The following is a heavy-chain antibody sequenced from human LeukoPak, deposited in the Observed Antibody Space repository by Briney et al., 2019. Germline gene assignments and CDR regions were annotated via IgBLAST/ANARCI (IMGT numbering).Heavy chain of an antibody. J-gene: IGHJ4*02. CDR3: TRARGGPPWAMFIDY. V-gene: IGHV3-49*04. CDR1: GFTFGDYA. D-gene: IGHD3-10*02. Sequence: GGSLRLSCTVSGFTFGDYAMSWVRQAPGKGLEWVGFIRSRAYGGAAEYAPSVKNRFITSRDDSNGIAYLQMNSLKSEDTAIYSCTRARGGPPWAMFIDYWGQGTLVTVSS. CDR2: IRSRAYGGAA.